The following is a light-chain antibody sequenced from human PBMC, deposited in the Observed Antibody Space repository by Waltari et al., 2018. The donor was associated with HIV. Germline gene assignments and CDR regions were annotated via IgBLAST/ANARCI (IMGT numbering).Light chain of an antibody. J-gene: IGLJ1*01. V-gene: IGLV2-8*01. CDR2: EVS. Sequence: QSALTQPPSASGSPGQSVTISCTGTSSDVGGYNYVSWYQQHPGKAPKLMIYEVSTRPPGVPDPFSGCKSVNTASLTVSGLQAEDEADYYCSSYAGSNNFVVFGTGTKVTVL. CDR3: SSYAGSNNFVV. CDR1: SSDVGGYNY.